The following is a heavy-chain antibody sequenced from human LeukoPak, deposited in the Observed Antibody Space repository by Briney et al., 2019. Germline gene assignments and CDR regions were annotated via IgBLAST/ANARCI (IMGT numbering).Heavy chain of an antibody. J-gene: IGHJ5*02. CDR3: ARTPGRLLNWFDP. V-gene: IGHV4-59*11. D-gene: IGHD2/OR15-2a*01. CDR2: VYHNGSS. CDR1: GGSITSHS. Sequence: SETLSLTCTVSGGSITSHSWSWIRQPPGKGLEWIGCVYHNGSSNYNPSLKSRVTISLDMSNDQYSLKLTSVPAADTAIYYCARTPGRLLNWFDPWGQGSLVSVS.